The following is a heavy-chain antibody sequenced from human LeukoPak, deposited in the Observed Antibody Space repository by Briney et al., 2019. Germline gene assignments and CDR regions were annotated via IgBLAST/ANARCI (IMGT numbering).Heavy chain of an antibody. Sequence: GGSLRLSCAASGFTFRSDAMSWVRQAPGKGLEWVANIKQDGSEKYYVDSVKGRFTISRDNAKNSLYLQMNSLRAEDTAVYYCARFETFDYWGQGTLVTVSS. D-gene: IGHD3-9*01. V-gene: IGHV3-7*01. CDR3: ARFETFDY. CDR1: GFTFRSDA. J-gene: IGHJ4*02. CDR2: IKQDGSEK.